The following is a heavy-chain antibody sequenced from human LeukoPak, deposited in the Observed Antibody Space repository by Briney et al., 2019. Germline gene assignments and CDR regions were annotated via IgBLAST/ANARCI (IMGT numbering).Heavy chain of an antibody. J-gene: IGHJ4*02. D-gene: IGHD1-26*01. V-gene: IGHV3-15*01. CDR1: GFTFGDYA. CDR2: IKSKTDGGTT. Sequence: PGGSLRLSCTASGFTFGDYAMSWVRQAPGKGLEWVGRIKSKTDGGTTDYAAPVKDRFTISRDDSKNTLYLQMNSLKTEDTAVYYCTTDPELRREVGGQGTLVTVSS. CDR3: TTDPELRREV.